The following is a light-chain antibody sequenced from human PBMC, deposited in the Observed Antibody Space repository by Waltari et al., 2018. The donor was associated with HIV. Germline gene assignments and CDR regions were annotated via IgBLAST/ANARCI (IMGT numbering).Light chain of an antibody. J-gene: IGKJ1*01. CDR1: QNINSW. V-gene: IGKV1-5*03. Sequence: DIQMTQSPFTLSASVGDRVTITCRASQNINSWLAWYQQKPGKAPKLLIYKAPSLESGVPSRFSGYKSGTEFTLTISSLQPDDFATYYCQHYQTYPWTFGQGTKVEIK. CDR2: KAP. CDR3: QHYQTYPWT.